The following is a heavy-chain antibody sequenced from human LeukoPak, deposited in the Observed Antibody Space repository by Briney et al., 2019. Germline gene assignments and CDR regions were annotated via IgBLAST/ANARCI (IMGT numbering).Heavy chain of an antibody. CDR2: INPNSGGT. J-gene: IGHJ5*02. CDR1: GYTFTGYY. Sequence: ASVEVSCKASGYTFTGYYMHWVRQAPGQGLEWMGWINPNSGGTNYAQKFQGRVTMTRDTSISTAYMELSRLRSDDTAVYYCARDSITMVRGVIRGACWFDPWGQGTLVTVSS. V-gene: IGHV1-2*02. D-gene: IGHD3-10*01. CDR3: ARDSITMVRGVIRGACWFDP.